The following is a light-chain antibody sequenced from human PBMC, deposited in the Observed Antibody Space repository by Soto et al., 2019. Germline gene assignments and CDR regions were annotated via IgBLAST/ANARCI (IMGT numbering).Light chain of an antibody. Sequence: DIQMTQSPSSLSASVGDRVTITCRTSQSISTYLNWYQQKQGKAPNLLMYHASSLQSGVPSRFSGSGSGTDFTLTITSLQPEDFATYYCQQSYRTPITFGRGTRLEIK. CDR3: QQSYRTPIT. V-gene: IGKV1-39*01. CDR1: QSISTY. J-gene: IGKJ5*01. CDR2: HAS.